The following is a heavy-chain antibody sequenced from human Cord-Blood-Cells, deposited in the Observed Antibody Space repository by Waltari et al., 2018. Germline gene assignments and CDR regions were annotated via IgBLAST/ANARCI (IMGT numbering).Heavy chain of an antibody. V-gene: IGHV1-69*01. D-gene: IGHD3-3*01. CDR2: DSPIFGTA. J-gene: IGHJ6*03. Sequence: QVQLVQSGAEVKKPGSSVKVSCKASGGTFSSYAISWVRQAPGQGLEWMGGDSPIFGTANYAKKFQGRGTIDAEESTSTAYMELSSLRSEDTAVYYCASSYDFWSGYPYYYYYMDVWGKGTTVTVSS. CDR3: ASSYDFWSGYPYYYYYMDV. CDR1: GGTFSSYA.